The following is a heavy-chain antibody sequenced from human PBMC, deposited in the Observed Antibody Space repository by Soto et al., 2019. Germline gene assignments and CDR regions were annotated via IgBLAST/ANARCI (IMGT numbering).Heavy chain of an antibody. Sequence: QVQLVQSGAEVKKPGASVKVSCKASGYTFTSYYMHWVRQAPGQGLEWMGIINPSGGSTSYAQKFQGRVTMTRDTSTSTVYMELSSLRSEDTAVYYCARDCGGYCSGGSCYKICPWGQGTLVTVSS. CDR1: GYTFTSYY. D-gene: IGHD2-15*01. CDR3: ARDCGGYCSGGSCYKICP. J-gene: IGHJ5*02. V-gene: IGHV1-46*03. CDR2: INPSGGST.